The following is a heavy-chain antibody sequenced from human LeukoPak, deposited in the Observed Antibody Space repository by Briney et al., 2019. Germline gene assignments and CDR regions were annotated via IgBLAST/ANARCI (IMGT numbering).Heavy chain of an antibody. CDR1: GFTFSSYS. CDR3: AREGGPTEIGEFDY. V-gene: IGHV3-48*02. Sequence: GVSLRLSCAASGFTFSSYSMNWLRQAPGKGLEWVSYISSSSSTIYYADSVKGRFTISRDNAKNSLYLQMNSLRDEDTAVYYCAREGGPTEIGEFDYWGQGTLVTVSS. CDR2: ISSSSSTI. D-gene: IGHD1-26*01. J-gene: IGHJ4*02.